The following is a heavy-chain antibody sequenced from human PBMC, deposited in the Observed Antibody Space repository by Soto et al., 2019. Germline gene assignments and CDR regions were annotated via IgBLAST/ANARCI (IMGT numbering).Heavy chain of an antibody. V-gene: IGHV1-58*01. CDR1: GFTFFTSA. CDR2: IVVGSGNT. J-gene: IGHJ4*02. CDR3: AADPYCGGDCYFDY. D-gene: IGHD2-21*02. Sequence: SVKVSCKASGFTFFTSAVQWVRQARGQRLEWIGWIVVGSGNTNYAQKFQERVTITRDMSTNTAYMELSSLRSEDTAVYYCAADPYCGGDCYFDYWGQGTMVTAPQ.